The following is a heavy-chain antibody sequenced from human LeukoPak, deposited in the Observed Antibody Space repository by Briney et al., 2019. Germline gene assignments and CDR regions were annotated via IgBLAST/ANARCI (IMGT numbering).Heavy chain of an antibody. CDR1: GFTFSSQT. D-gene: IGHD1-7*01. J-gene: IGHJ6*03. Sequence: PAGGSLRLSCVASGFTFSSQTMNWVRQAPGKGLEWVSAISGSGGSTFYADSVKGRFTISRDNSKNTLYLQMDSLRAEDTAVYYCAKRRGLELLYYYYMDVWGKGTTVTVSS. CDR3: AKRRGLELLYYYYMDV. CDR2: ISGSGGST. V-gene: IGHV3-23*01.